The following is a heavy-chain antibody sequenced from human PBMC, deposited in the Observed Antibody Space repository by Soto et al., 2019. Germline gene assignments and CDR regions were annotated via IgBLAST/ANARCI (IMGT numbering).Heavy chain of an antibody. CDR2: IRSKANSYAT. D-gene: IGHD2-2*01. CDR1: GFTFSGSA. Sequence: EVQLVESGGGLVQPGGSLKLSCAASGFTFSGSAMHWVRQASGKGLEWVGRIRSKANSYATAYAASVKGRFTISRDDSKNTAYLQMNSFETEDTAVYYCTSPYCSDTSCYAFDYWGQGPLVAVSS. V-gene: IGHV3-73*01. CDR3: TSPYCSDTSCYAFDY. J-gene: IGHJ4*02.